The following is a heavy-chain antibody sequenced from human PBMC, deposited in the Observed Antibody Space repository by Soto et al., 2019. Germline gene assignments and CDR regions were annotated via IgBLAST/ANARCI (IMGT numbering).Heavy chain of an antibody. D-gene: IGHD3-3*01. CDR1: GFTFSSYW. CDR2: INSDGSST. Sequence: GGSLRLSCAASGFTFSSYWMHRVRQAPGKVLVWVSRINSDGSSTSYADSVKGRFTISRDNAKNTLYLQMNSLRAEDTAVYYCARDGYDFWSGYYTGIGWFDPWGQGT. V-gene: IGHV3-74*01. J-gene: IGHJ5*02. CDR3: ARDGYDFWSGYYTGIGWFDP.